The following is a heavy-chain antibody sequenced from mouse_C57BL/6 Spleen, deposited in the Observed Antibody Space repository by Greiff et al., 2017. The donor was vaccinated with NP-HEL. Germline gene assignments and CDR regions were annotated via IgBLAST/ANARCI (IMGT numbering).Heavy chain of an antibody. J-gene: IGHJ1*03. V-gene: IGHV1-52*01. CDR1: GYTFTSYW. D-gene: IGHD1-1*01. Sequence: QVQLKQPGAELVRPGSSVKLSCKASGYTFTSYWMHWVKQRPIQGLEWIGNIDPSDSETHYNQKFKDKATLTVDKSSSTAYMQLSSLTSEDSAVYYCARGGYYGSSYKYFDVWGTGTTVTVSS. CDR3: ARGGYYGSSYKYFDV. CDR2: IDPSDSET.